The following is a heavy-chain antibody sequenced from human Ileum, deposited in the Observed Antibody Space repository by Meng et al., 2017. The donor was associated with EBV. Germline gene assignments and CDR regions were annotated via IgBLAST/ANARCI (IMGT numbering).Heavy chain of an antibody. CDR1: AFPFGEYP. CDR3: ATELVPADLLDH. Sequence: QLVTSGEGLSTPERCLVFSGEFSAFPFGEYPMSCIRQVPGKGLEWISYISSSGRTKYYADSVKGRFTISRDNAKNSLYLQMNSLRAEDTAVYYCATELVPADLLDHWGQGALVTVSS. V-gene: IGHV3-11*01. CDR2: ISSSGRTK. J-gene: IGHJ4*02. D-gene: IGHD2-2*01.